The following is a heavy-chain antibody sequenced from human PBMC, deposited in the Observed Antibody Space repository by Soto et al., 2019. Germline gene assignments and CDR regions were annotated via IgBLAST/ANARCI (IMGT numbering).Heavy chain of an antibody. CDR1: GFNFSEYH. CDR2: ISSSSRDT. Sequence: PGGSLRLSCAAPGFNFSEYHMTWIRQAPGKGLEWISYISSSSRDTEYADSVKGRFMISRDNAKRSMCLQMHSLRVEDTAGKYHGRWLEAQPTSNCWGQANLVTVSS. CDR3: GRWLEAQPTSNC. D-gene: IGHD3-22*01. V-gene: IGHV3-11*06. J-gene: IGHJ4*02.